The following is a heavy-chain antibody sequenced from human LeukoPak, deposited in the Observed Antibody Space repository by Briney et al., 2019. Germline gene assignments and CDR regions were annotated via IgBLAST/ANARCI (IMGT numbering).Heavy chain of an antibody. CDR1: GYIFTSYG. D-gene: IGHD6-13*01. CDR3: ARDPNSSGWYGGDY. J-gene: IGHJ4*02. CDR2: ISAYNGNT. Sequence: ASVKVSCKASGYIFTSYGITWVRQAPGRGLEWMGWISAYNGNTNYAQKLQGRVVLTTDTSTSTAYMELRSLRSDDTAVYYCARDPNSSGWYGGDYWGPRTLVTVSS. V-gene: IGHV1-18*01.